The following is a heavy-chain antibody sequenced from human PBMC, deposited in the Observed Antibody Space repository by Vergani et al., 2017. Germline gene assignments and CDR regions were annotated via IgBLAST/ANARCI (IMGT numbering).Heavy chain of an antibody. CDR1: GASIRSSNYY. Sequence: QLQLQESGPGLVKPSATLSLTCSVSGASIRSSNYYWGWIRQPPGKGLEWIGRIYHSGRTYYNPSLKSRVTISVDTSTNQFSLKLSSVTAADTAVYYCARDSAGYVWGSYEAWFDPWGQGTLVTVSS. D-gene: IGHD3-16*01. CDR3: ARDSAGYVWGSYEAWFDP. J-gene: IGHJ5*02. V-gene: IGHV4-39*07. CDR2: IYHSGRT.